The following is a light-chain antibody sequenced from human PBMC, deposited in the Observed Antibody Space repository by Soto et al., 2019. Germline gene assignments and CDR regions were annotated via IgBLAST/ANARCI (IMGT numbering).Light chain of an antibody. CDR3: QHRSNWPPELP. V-gene: IGKV3-11*01. J-gene: IGKJ4*01. Sequence: VWTQSPGTLSLSPGERATLSCRASQSVTTYLAWYQQKSGQAPRLLIYDASSRATAIPARFSGTGSGTDFTLTISSLEPEDFGVYYCQHRSNWPPELPFGGVTKAAIK. CDR1: QSVTTY. CDR2: DAS.